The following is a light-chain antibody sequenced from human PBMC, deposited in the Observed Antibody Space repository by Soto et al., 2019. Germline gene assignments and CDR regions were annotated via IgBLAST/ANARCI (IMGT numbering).Light chain of an antibody. CDR3: QQYNNWPPVT. CDR2: DVS. Sequence: EIVLTQSPATLSLSPGDRATLSCRASHSVSSYLAWYQQRPGQAPRLLIYDVSNRATGIPARFSGSGSGTDFNLTISSLQSEDFAVYYCQQYNNWPPVTFGPGTKVDIK. CDR1: HSVSSY. J-gene: IGKJ3*01. V-gene: IGKV3-11*01.